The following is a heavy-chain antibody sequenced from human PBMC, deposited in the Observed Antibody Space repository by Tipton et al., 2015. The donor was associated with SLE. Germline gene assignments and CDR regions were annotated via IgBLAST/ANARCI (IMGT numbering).Heavy chain of an antibody. D-gene: IGHD4-11*01. V-gene: IGHV4-59*01. CDR2: MSFRGSP. CDR1: GFTFDDYA. Sequence: LRLSCTGSGFTFDDYAMHWVRQAPGKGLEWIGTMSFRGSPYYNPSLKNRVIISVDTSENQFSLRLTSVTAADTAVYYCARSGDYSGIYYYGFDVWGQGTTVTVSS. J-gene: IGHJ6*02. CDR3: ARSGDYSGIYYYGFDV.